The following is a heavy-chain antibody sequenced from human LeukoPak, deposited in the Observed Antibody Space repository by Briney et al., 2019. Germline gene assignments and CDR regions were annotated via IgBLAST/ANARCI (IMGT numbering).Heavy chain of an antibody. CDR2: ISSSSSYI. CDR1: GFTFSSYS. CDR3: ARAVGATHFDY. V-gene: IGHV3-21*01. J-gene: IGHJ4*02. Sequence: AGGSLRLSCAASGFTFSSYSMNWVRQAPGKGLEWVSSISSSSSYIYYADSVKGRFTISRDNAKNSLCLQMNSLRAEDTAVHYCARAVGATHFDYWGQGILVTVSS. D-gene: IGHD1-26*01.